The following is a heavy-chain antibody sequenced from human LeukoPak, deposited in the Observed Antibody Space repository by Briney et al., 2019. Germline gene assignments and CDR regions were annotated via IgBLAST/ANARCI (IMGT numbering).Heavy chain of an antibody. Sequence: HPGGSLRLSFSASGFTFSSDSTHWVRQAPREGLLWVSRVSSTVDWTPYTDPVRGRFIISRDISENTISLQMTNLRAEDTAVYFCAREVFEGQRQSDAFDVWGQGTMVTVSS. V-gene: IGHV3-74*03. D-gene: IGHD3-9*01. CDR2: VSSTVDWT. J-gene: IGHJ3*01. CDR3: AREVFEGQRQSDAFDV. CDR1: GFTFSSDS.